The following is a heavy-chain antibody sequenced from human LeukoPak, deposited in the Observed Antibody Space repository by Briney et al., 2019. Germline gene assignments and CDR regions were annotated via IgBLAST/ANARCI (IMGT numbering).Heavy chain of an antibody. CDR2: ISSSGSTI. D-gene: IGHD1-1*01. CDR1: GFTYSHYY. CDR3: AKDEGGYEYYFDY. V-gene: IGHV3-11*04. J-gene: IGHJ4*02. Sequence: GGSLRLCCAASGFTYSHYYMSWIRRAPAMGPLGFSYISSSGSTIYYADSVKGRFTISRDNSKNTLYLQMNSLRAEDTAVYYCAKDEGGYEYYFDYWGQGTLVTVSS.